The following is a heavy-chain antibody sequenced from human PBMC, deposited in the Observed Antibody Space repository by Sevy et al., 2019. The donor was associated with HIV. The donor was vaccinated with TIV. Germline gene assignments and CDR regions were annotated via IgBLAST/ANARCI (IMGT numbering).Heavy chain of an antibody. CDR3: AGVGYCRGGTCFSGFYYAMDV. V-gene: IGHV3-53*01. J-gene: IGHJ6*02. CDR1: GFTLTNEF. Sequence: GGSLRLSCAVSGFTLTNEFFSWVRQAPGKGLERVAVVYSGGATYYADSVKGRFTISSDKSKSTLYLQMKSLRAEDTAVYYCAGVGYCRGGTCFSGFYYAMDVWGQGTTVTVSS. D-gene: IGHD2-15*01. CDR2: VYSGGAT.